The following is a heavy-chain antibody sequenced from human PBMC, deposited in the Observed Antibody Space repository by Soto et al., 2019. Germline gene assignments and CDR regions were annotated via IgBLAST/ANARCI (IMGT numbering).Heavy chain of an antibody. CDR2: INPNSGGT. J-gene: IGHJ6*02. V-gene: IGHV1-2*02. CDR3: ARIVVVPAAIPPYYYYYGMDA. Sequence: ASVKVSCKASGYTFTGYYMHWVRQAPGQGLEWMGWINPNSGGTNHAQKFQGRVTMTRDTSISTAYMELSRLRSDDTAVYYCARIVVVPAAIPPYYYYYGMDAWGQGTTVTVSS. D-gene: IGHD2-2*02. CDR1: GYTFTGYY.